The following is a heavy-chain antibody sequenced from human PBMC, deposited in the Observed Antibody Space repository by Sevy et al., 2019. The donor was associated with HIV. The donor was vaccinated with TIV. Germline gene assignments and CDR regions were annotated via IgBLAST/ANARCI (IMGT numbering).Heavy chain of an antibody. CDR3: ARDKYASSSMDY. CDR2: INPSGGST. J-gene: IGHJ4*02. Sequence: ASVKVSCKASGYTFSNYYIHWVRQAPGQGLEWMGVINPSGGSTNYAQKFLGRVTMTRDTSTSTVYMELSSLRSEDTAIYYCARDKYASSSMDYWGQGTLVTVSS. D-gene: IGHD6-6*01. CDR1: GYTFSNYY. V-gene: IGHV1-46*01.